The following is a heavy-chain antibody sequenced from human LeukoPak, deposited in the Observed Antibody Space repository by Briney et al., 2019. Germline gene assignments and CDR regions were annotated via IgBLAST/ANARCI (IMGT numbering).Heavy chain of an antibody. CDR1: GFIVSSND. Sequence: GGTLRLSCTLSGFIVSSNDMSWVRQAPGKGLEWVSGIHSGGTTYYADSVKGRFTIPRQNSKNTLYLQMNSLTTEDTAVYFCARGGAYHYALDVWGQGTKVSVSS. D-gene: IGHD3-16*01. CDR3: ARGGAYHYALDV. CDR2: IHSGGTT. J-gene: IGHJ6*02. V-gene: IGHV3-53*04.